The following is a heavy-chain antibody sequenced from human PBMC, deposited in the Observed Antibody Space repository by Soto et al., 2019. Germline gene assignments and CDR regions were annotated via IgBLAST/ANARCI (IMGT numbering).Heavy chain of an antibody. CDR3: ARDAAVPGESDRFDY. J-gene: IGHJ4*02. CDR1: GDSVTSNVW. Sequence: GTLSLTCAVSGDSVTSNVWWSCVRQPPGKGLEWIGEAYHNGLTDYNPSLKSRVTMSVDTSKNEFSLKLTSLTAADTAIYYCARDAAVPGESDRFDYWGQGTLVTVSS. V-gene: IGHV4-4*02. D-gene: IGHD6-19*01. CDR2: AYHNGLT.